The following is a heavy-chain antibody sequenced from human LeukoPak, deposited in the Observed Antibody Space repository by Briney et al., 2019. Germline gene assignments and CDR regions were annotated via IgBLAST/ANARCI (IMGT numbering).Heavy chain of an antibody. D-gene: IGHD2-2*01. J-gene: IGHJ4*02. V-gene: IGHV3-7*04. CDR3: ARDRRCSSTSCYYFDY. Sequence: GGSLRLSCAASGFTLISYWMTGVRQAPWKGLEWVANIKQDGREKYYVDSVKGRFTISRDKAKNSLYLQMNSLRAEDTAVYYCARDRRCSSTSCYYFDYWGQGTLVTVSS. CDR2: IKQDGREK. CDR1: GFTLISYW.